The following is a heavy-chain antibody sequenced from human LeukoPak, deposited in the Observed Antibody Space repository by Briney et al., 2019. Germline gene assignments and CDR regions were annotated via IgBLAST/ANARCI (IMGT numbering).Heavy chain of an antibody. J-gene: IGHJ4*02. Sequence: GGSLRLSCAASGFTLSSYGMSWVRQAPGKGLEWVSAISGSGGSTYYADSVKGRFTISRDNSKNTLYLQMNSLRAEDTAVYYCASPGLDFDWLYQFGYWGQGTLVTVSS. V-gene: IGHV3-23*01. D-gene: IGHD3-9*01. CDR3: ASPGLDFDWLYQFGY. CDR1: GFTLSSYG. CDR2: ISGSGGST.